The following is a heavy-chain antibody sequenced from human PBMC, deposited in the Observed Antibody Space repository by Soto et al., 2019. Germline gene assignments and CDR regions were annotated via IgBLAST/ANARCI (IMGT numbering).Heavy chain of an antibody. Sequence: PGGALRLSCASSGFTFDIYWMTWVRQAPGKGLEWVAHIKQDGGQTYYVDSVKGRFTISRDNAKTSLYLQMNSLRAEDTSVYSCARGGNAYENWTPYYYHGMDVWGQGTTVTVSS. J-gene: IGHJ6*02. D-gene: IGHD1-1*01. V-gene: IGHV3-7*01. CDR3: ARGGNAYENWTPYYYHGMDV. CDR2: IKQDGGQT. CDR1: GFTFDIYW.